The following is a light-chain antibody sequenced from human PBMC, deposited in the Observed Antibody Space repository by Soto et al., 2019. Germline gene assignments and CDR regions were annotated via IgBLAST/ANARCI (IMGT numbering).Light chain of an antibody. Sequence: AIQMTQAPPSLAASVGDRVTITCRASQDISNNLAWYQHKPGKAPNLLSYAGFSLRSGVPSRFGGSKSGRDFTLTISGLQPEDVGTYYCLQDYVSPWTFGRGTKVEIK. V-gene: IGKV1-6*01. J-gene: IGKJ1*01. CDR1: QDISNN. CDR2: AGF. CDR3: LQDYVSPWT.